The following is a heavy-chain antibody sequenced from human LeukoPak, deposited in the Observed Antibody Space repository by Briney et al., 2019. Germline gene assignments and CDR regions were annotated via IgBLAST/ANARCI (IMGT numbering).Heavy chain of an antibody. D-gene: IGHD3-22*01. CDR1: GFTFSSYW. CDR2: IKQDGSEK. CDR3: AREVVVDYYDSSGYASYYYGMDV. Sequence: SGGSLRLSCAASGFTFSSYWMSWVRQAPGKGLEWVANIKQDGSEKYYVDSVKGRFTISRDNAKNSLYLKMNSLRAEDTAVYYCAREVVVDYYDSSGYASYYYGMDVWGQGTTVTVSS. V-gene: IGHV3-7*03. J-gene: IGHJ6*02.